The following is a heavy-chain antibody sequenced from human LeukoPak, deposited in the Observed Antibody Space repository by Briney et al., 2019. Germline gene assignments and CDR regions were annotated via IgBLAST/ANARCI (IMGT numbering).Heavy chain of an antibody. D-gene: IGHD6-13*01. J-gene: IGHJ4*02. CDR1: GYTFTSYY. CDR3: ASAIAAASHFDY. Sequence: ASVKVSCKASGYTFTSYYMHWVRQAPGQGLEWMGIINPSGGSTSYAQKFQGSVTMTRDTSTSTVYMELSSLRSEDTAVYYCASAIAAASHFDYWGQGTLVTVSS. V-gene: IGHV1-46*03. CDR2: INPSGGST.